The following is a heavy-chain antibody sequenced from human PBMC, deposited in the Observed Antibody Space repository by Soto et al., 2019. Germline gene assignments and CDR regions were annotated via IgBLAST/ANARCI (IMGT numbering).Heavy chain of an antibody. CDR3: AHLHAHSGYDGRYDP. CDR1: GFSLTNKGVG. D-gene: IGHD5-12*01. Sequence: QITLKESVPPLVKPTQTLTLTCNFSGFSLTNKGVGVGWIRQHRRKALEWLGIIHWDDDKRYRPYLNNRLTITKDTSKNQAVLTMTNVDTVDTASYYCAHLHAHSGYDGRYDPWGQGTLVTVSS. V-gene: IGHV2-5*02. J-gene: IGHJ5*02. CDR2: IHWDDDK.